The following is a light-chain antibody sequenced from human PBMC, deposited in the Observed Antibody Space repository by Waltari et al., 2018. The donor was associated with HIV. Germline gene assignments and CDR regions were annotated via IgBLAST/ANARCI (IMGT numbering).Light chain of an antibody. CDR3: QQYFSNPVH. V-gene: IGKV4-1*01. CDR2: WAS. J-gene: IGKJ2*01. Sequence: DIVLTQSPDSLAVSLGERATVNCKSSQSVLDETNNKNHLSWYQRKPGQPPKLLIYWASNRESVVPDRFSGSGSGTDFTLPISSLQAEDVAVYYCQQYFSNPVHFGQGTKVEIK. CDR1: QSVLDETNNKNH.